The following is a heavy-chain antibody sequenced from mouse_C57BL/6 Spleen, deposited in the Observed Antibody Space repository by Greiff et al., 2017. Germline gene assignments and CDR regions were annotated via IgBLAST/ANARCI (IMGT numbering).Heavy chain of an antibody. Sequence: VQLQQSGPVLVKPGASVKMSCKASGYTFTDYYMNWVKQSHGKSLEWIGVINPYNGGTSYNQKFKGKATLTVDKSSSTAYMELNSLTSEDSAVYYCARCDYDGDWYFDVWGTGTTVTVSS. D-gene: IGHD2-4*01. CDR1: GYTFTDYY. CDR2: INPYNGGT. V-gene: IGHV1-19*01. CDR3: ARCDYDGDWYFDV. J-gene: IGHJ1*03.